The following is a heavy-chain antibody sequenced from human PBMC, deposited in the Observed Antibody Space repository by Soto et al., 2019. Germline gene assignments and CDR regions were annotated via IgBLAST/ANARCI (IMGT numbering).Heavy chain of an antibody. CDR2: INPNNGNT. D-gene: IGHD3-10*01. CDR1: GYTFTGYY. J-gene: IGHJ5*02. Sequence: ASLKVSCKASGYTFTGYYMHWVRQAPGQGLEWMGWINPNNGNTNYAQKLQGRVTMTTDTSTSTAYMELRSLRSDDTAVYYCARAHYYGSGSSNWFDPWGQGTLVTVSS. CDR3: ARAHYYGSGSSNWFDP. V-gene: IGHV1-18*04.